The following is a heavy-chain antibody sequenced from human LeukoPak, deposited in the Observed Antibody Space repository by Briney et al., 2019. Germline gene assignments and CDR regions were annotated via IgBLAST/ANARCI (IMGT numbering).Heavy chain of an antibody. CDR1: GFTFSGYT. V-gene: IGHV3-21*01. Sequence: GGSLRLSCVASGFTFSGYTMNWVRQAPGKGLEWVSSISSTSTYIHYADSVKGRFTISRDNAKMSLYLQVNSLRAEDTAMYYCARVTDLLTFDYWGQGTLVTVSS. CDR2: ISSTSTYI. J-gene: IGHJ4*02. CDR3: ARVTDLLTFDY. D-gene: IGHD1-14*01.